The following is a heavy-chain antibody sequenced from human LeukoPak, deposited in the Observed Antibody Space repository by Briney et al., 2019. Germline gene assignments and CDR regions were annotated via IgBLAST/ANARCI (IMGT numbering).Heavy chain of an antibody. CDR3: AKDPNYYGSVYNWFDP. CDR1: GFTFSSYA. D-gene: IGHD3-10*01. J-gene: IGHJ5*02. V-gene: IGHV3-23*01. Sequence: GGSLRLSCAASGFTFSSYAMSWVRQAPGKGLEWVSAISGSGGSTYYADSVKGRFTISRDNSKNTLYLQTNSLRAEDTAVYYCAKDPNYYGSVYNWFDPWGQGTLVTVSS. CDR2: ISGSGGST.